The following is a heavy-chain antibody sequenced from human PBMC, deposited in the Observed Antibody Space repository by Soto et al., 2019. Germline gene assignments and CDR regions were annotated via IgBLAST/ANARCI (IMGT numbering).Heavy chain of an antibody. CDR2: ISGSGGST. D-gene: IGHD3-22*01. CDR3: AKDRRPIHYTYYYDSSGYSPPDAFDI. V-gene: IGHV3-23*01. CDR1: GFTFSSYA. J-gene: IGHJ3*02. Sequence: GGSLRLSCAASGFTFSSYAMSWVRQAPGKGLEWVSAISGSGGSTYYADSVKGRFTISRDNSKNTLYLQMNSLRAEDTAVYYCAKDRRPIHYTYYYDSSGYSPPDAFDIWGQGTMVTVSS.